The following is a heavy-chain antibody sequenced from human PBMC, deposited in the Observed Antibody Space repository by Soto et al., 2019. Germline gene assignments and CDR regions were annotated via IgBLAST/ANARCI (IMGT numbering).Heavy chain of an antibody. D-gene: IGHD4-17*01. V-gene: IGHV4-59*01. Sequence: QVQLQESGPGLVKPSETLSLTCTVSGDSLRSYYWSWIRQPPGEGLEWMGYIYYSGSTKYNPSLKSRVIISIDTSKNQFSLKVSFVTDADTAVYYCARGIRDYVLDYWGQGTLVTVSS. CDR2: IYYSGST. J-gene: IGHJ4*02. CDR3: ARGIRDYVLDY. CDR1: GDSLRSYY.